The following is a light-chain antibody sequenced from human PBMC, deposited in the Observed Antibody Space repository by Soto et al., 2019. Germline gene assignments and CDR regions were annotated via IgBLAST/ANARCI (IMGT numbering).Light chain of an antibody. CDR2: GAS. Sequence: VLTQSPGTLSLSPGDPATLSCRASQRGSGSSLAWYQQKPGQAPRLLIYGASNMATGVPDRFSGSGSGPDFTLTISREEPEDFAMYHCQQSGNAPSFGQGNNLAIK. CDR1: QRGSGSS. J-gene: IGKJ2*01. V-gene: IGKV3-20*01. CDR3: QQSGNAPS.